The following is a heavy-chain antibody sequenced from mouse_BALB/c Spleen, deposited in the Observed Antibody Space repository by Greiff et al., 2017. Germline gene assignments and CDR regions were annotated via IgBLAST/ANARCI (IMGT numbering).Heavy chain of an antibody. J-gene: IGHJ4*01. CDR3: ARKGDYYAMDY. CDR1: GFTFTDYY. V-gene: IGHV7-3*02. CDR2: IRNKANGYTT. Sequence: EVKVVESGGGLVQPGGSLRLSCATSGFTFTDYYMSWVRQPPGKALEWLGFIRNKANGYTTEYSASVKGRFTISRDNSQSILYLQMNTLRAEDSATYYCARKGDYYAMDYWGQGTSVTVSS.